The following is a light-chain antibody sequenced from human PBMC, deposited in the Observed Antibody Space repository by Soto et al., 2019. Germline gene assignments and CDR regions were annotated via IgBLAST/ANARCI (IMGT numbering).Light chain of an antibody. V-gene: IGLV2-14*01. CDR1: SSDVGGYNY. Sequence: QSALTQPASVSGSPGQSITISCTGTSSDVGGYNYVSWYQQYPGKAPKLMIYDVINRPSGVSNRFSGSKSGNTASLTISGLQAEDEADYYCSSYTSSTPVVFGGGTKVTVL. J-gene: IGLJ2*01. CDR3: SSYTSSTPVV. CDR2: DVI.